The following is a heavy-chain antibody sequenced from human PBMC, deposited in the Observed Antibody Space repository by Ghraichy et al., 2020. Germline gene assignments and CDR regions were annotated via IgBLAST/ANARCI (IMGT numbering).Heavy chain of an antibody. D-gene: IGHD3-3*01. CDR2: ISYPGSNE. Sequence: GGSLRLSCAASGFTLSSYGMHWVRQAPGKGLEWVAGISYPGSNEYYGESVKGRFTISRDNSKNTLHLQMNSLRAEDTAVYYCAKEERVTIEDDAFDSWGQGTMVIVSS. J-gene: IGHJ3*02. V-gene: IGHV3-30*18. CDR1: GFTLSSYG. CDR3: AKEERVTIEDDAFDS.